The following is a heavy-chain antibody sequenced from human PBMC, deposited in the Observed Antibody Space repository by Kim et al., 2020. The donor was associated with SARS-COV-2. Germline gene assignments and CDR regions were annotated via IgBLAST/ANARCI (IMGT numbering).Heavy chain of an antibody. CDR1: GGSISSYC. D-gene: IGHD3-10*01. CDR2: IYYSGST. CDR3: ARSPVGRNWFDP. J-gene: IGHJ5*02. V-gene: IGHV4-59*08. Sequence: SETLSLTCTVSGGSISSYCWSWIRQPPGKGLEWIAHIYYSGSTRYNPSLRSRVTISVDTSKNQFSLKLTSVTAADTAVYYCARSPVGRNWFDPWGQGTL.